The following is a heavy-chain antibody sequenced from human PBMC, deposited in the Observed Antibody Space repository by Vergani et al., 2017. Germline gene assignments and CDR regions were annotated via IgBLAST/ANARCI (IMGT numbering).Heavy chain of an antibody. CDR1: GYSFTSYW. Sequence: VSCQGSGYSFTSYWISGVRQMPGKGLEWMGRIDPSDSYTNYSPSFQGHVTISADKSISTAYLQWSSLKASDTAMYYCARRSGGATFDYWGQGTLVTVSS. CDR2: IDPSDSYT. V-gene: IGHV5-10-1*01. J-gene: IGHJ4*02. CDR3: ARRSGGATFDY. D-gene: IGHD1-26*01.